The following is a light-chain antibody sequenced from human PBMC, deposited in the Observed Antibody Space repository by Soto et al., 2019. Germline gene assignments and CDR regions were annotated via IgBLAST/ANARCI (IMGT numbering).Light chain of an antibody. V-gene: IGKV1-39*01. J-gene: IGKJ1*01. CDR1: QSIDTH. Sequence: DIRMTQSPSSLSASVGDRVTIACRASQSIDTHLNWYQQHPGKAPNALIYEASNLQRGVPSRFSGSGSGTDFTLTISGLQPDDSATYYCQQTYGPPATFGQGTKVEIK. CDR3: QQTYGPPAT. CDR2: EAS.